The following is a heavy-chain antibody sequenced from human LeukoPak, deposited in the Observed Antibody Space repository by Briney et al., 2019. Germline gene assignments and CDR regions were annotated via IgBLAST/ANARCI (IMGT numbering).Heavy chain of an antibody. V-gene: IGHV4-59*01. CDR3: ARYAYYDILTGYRYFDY. D-gene: IGHD3-9*01. CDR1: GGSISSYY. CDR2: IYYSGST. J-gene: IGHJ4*02. Sequence: KPSETLSLTCTVSGGSISSYYWSWIRQPPGKGLEWIGYIYYSGSTNYNPSLKSRVTISVDTSKNQFSLKLSSVTAADTAVYYCARYAYYDILTGYRYFDYWGQGTLVTVSS.